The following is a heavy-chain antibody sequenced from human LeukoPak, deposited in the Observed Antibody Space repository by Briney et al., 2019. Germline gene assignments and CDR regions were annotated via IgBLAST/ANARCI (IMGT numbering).Heavy chain of an antibody. V-gene: IGHV1-58*01. CDR2: IVVGSGDT. CDR1: GFTFTSSA. CDR3: GADSMPRGVFSYAFDI. D-gene: IGHD3-10*01. Sequence: VASVKVSCKASGFTFTSSAVQWVRQARGQRLEWIGWIVVGSGDTNSAQKFQERVTITRDMSTRTAYMELSSLRSEHTAVYYCGADSMPRGVFSYAFDIWGQGTMVTVSS. J-gene: IGHJ3*02.